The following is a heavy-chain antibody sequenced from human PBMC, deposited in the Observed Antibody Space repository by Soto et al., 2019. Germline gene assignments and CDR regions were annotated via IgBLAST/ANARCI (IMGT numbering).Heavy chain of an antibody. D-gene: IGHD1-26*01. CDR2: IYYTGIT. CDR1: GASISNYY. Sequence: QVQLEESGPGLVKPSETLSLTCTVSGASISNYYWSWIRQPPGKGLEWIGQIYYTGITNYNPSLNGRVTMSVDTSNNYFSLRLISVTAADTAVYYCATGSYYVPGVGRTPYYFDYWGHGALAIVSS. CDR3: ATGSYYVPGVGRTPYYFDY. V-gene: IGHV4-59*01. J-gene: IGHJ4*01.